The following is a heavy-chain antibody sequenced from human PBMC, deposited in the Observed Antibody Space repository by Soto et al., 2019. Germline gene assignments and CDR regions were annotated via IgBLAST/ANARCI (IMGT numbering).Heavy chain of an antibody. Sequence: LRLSCAASGFTFSSYGMHWVRQAPGKGLEWVAVISYDGSNKYYADSVKGRFTISRDNSKNTLYLQMNSLRAEDTAVYYCAKDRLTYYYGSGSSPLTGWGQGTLVTVSS. CDR3: AKDRLTYYYGSGSSPLTG. CDR1: GFTFSSYG. J-gene: IGHJ4*02. CDR2: ISYDGSNK. V-gene: IGHV3-30*18. D-gene: IGHD3-10*01.